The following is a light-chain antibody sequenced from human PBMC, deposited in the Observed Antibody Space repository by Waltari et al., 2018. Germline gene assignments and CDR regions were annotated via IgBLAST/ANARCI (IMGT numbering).Light chain of an antibody. V-gene: IGKV1-33*01. CDR1: QDIRNY. CDR3: QQYDNLPIT. J-gene: IGKJ5*01. Sequence: DIQMTKSTSSLSASVGDRVTITCQASQDIRNYLNWYQQKPGKAPKLLIYDASNLETGVPSRFSGSGSGTDFTFTISSLQPEDIATYYCQQYDNLPITFGQGTRLEIK. CDR2: DAS.